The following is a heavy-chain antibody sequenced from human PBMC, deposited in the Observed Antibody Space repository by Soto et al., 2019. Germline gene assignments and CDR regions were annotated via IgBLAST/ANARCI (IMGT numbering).Heavy chain of an antibody. D-gene: IGHD6-25*01. J-gene: IGHJ4*02. CDR1: GYTFTTSD. CDR3: ARRKERSGPHYFDY. V-gene: IGHV1-8*01. CDR2: MNPYNGNT. Sequence: ASVKVSCKASGYTFTTSDIIWVRQAAGQGLEWMGWMNPYNGNTGYARKFQGRVTMTRNTSIATAYMELSSLRSEDTAVYFCARRKERSGPHYFDYWGQGSLVTVSS.